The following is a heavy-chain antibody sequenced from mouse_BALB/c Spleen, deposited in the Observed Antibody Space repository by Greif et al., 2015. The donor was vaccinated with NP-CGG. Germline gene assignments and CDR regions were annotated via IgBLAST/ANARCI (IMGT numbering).Heavy chain of an antibody. CDR2: IDTSDSYT. D-gene: IGHD2-3*01. CDR1: GYTFTDYW. J-gene: IGHJ2*01. Sequence: VKLMESGAELVMPGASVKMSCKASGYTFTDYWMHWVKQRPGQGLEWIGAIDTSDSYTSYNQKFKGKATLTVDESSSTAYMQLSSLTSEDSAVYYCARWPYDEGGYWGLGTTLTVSS. CDR3: ARWPYDEGGY. V-gene: IGHV1-69*01.